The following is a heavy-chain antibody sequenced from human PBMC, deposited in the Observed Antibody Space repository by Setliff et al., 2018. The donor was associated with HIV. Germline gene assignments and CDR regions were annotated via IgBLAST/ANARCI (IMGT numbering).Heavy chain of an antibody. CDR3: ASRVYYYDSNNFLREEGFET. CDR2: IYHSGST. V-gene: IGHV4-38-2*01. CDR1: GYSISSGYY. J-gene: IGHJ5*02. Sequence: PSETLSLTCAVSGYSISSGYYWGWIRQPPGKGLEWIGSIYHSGSTYYNPSLKSRVTISVDTSKNQFSLNLTFVTAADTAVYYCASRVYYYDSNNFLREEGFETWGQGTLVTVSS. D-gene: IGHD3-22*01.